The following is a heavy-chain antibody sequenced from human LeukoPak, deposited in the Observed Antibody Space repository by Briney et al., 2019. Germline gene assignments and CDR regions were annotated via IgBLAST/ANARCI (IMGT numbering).Heavy chain of an antibody. D-gene: IGHD6-19*01. J-gene: IGHJ5*02. CDR3: AKCSTSAYTTGWCNWIDP. Sequence: GGSLRLSCVASGFTFTNDAMNWVRQAPGKGLEWVSSTVSRGTTQYADSVKGRFTVSRDTSKNTLYLQMNSLRAGDTAVYYCAKCSTSAYTTGWCNWIDPWGQGTLVTVSS. V-gene: IGHV3-23*01. CDR2: TVSRGTT. CDR1: GFTFTNDA.